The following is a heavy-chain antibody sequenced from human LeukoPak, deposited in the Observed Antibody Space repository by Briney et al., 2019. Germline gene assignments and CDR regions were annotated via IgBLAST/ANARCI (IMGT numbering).Heavy chain of an antibody. CDR2: ISYDGSNK. J-gene: IGHJ4*02. CDR3: ARDLKVVTTGYYFDY. CDR1: GFTFSSYG. V-gene: IGHV3-30*19. D-gene: IGHD3-22*01. Sequence: GGSLRLSCAASGFTFSSYGMHWVRQAPGKGLEWVAVISYDGSNKYYADSVKGRFTISRDNSKNTLYLQMNSLRAEDTAVYYCARDLKVVTTGYYFDYWGQGTLVTVSS.